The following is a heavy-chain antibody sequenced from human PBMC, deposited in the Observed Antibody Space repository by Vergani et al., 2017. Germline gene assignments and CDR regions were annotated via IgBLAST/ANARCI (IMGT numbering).Heavy chain of an antibody. CDR1: GGSISSYY. V-gene: IGHV4-59*08. J-gene: IGHJ5*02. CDR3: ARHTARSGSYYGQIWFDP. CDR2: IYYSGST. D-gene: IGHD1-26*01. Sequence: QVQLQESGPGLVKPSETLSLTCTVSGGSISSYYWSWIRQPPGKGLEWIGYIYYSGSTNYNPSLKSRVTISVDTSKNQFSLKLRSVTAADMAVYYCARHTARSGSYYGQIWFDPWGQGTLVTVSS.